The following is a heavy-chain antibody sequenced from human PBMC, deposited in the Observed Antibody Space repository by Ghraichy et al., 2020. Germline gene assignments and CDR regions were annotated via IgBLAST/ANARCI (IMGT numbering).Heavy chain of an antibody. CDR2: INPNSGGT. CDR3: ARGVEHGDDAPFDY. Sequence: ASVKVSCKASGYTFTGYYMHWVRQAPGQGLEWMGWINPNSGGTNYAQKFQGRVTKTRDTSISTAYMELSRLRSDDTAVYYRARGVEHGDDAPFDYWGQGTLVTVSA. V-gene: IGHV1-2*02. CDR1: GYTFTGYY. J-gene: IGHJ4*02. D-gene: IGHD4-17*01.